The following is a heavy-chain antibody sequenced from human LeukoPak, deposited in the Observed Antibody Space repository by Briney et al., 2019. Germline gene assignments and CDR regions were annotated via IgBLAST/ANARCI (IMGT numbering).Heavy chain of an antibody. CDR1: GDSISSYY. CDR2: IYTTGST. V-gene: IGHV4-4*07. J-gene: IGHJ4*02. CDR3: ASKSGRTTGGFDC. D-gene: IGHD2/OR15-2a*01. Sequence: PSETLSLTCTVSGDSISSYYWSWIRQPAGKGLEWIGRIYTTGSTNYNPSLKSRVTMSVDTSKNQFSLNLSSVTAADTAVYYCASKSGRTTGGFDCWGQGTLVTVSS.